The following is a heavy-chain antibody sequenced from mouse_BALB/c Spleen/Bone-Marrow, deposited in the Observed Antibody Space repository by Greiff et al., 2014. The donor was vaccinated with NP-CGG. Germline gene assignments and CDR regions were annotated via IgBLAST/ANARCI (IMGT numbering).Heavy chain of an antibody. V-gene: IGHV2-9*02. J-gene: IGHJ4*01. D-gene: IGHD2-4*01. CDR2: IWAGGST. Sequence: VQLQQSGPGLVAPSQSLSITCTVSGFSLTSYGVHWVRQPPGKGLEWLGVIWAGGSTNYNSALMSRLSISKDNSKSQVFLKMNSLQIDDTAMYYCARSGLRRPAMDYWGKEPQSPSPQ. CDR3: ARSGLRRPAMDY. CDR1: GFSLTSYG.